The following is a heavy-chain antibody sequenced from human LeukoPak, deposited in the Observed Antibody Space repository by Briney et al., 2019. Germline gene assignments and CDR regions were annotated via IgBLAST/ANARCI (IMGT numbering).Heavy chain of an antibody. V-gene: IGHV3-48*04. D-gene: IGHD3-10*01. CDR3: ARDKSKSMGRGVIIKDHSYYYMDV. Sequence: GGSLRLSCAASGFTFSSYSMNWIRQAPGKGLEWVSYISSSSSTIYYADSVKGRFTISRDNAKNSLYLQMNSLRAEDTAVYYCARDKSKSMGRGVIIKDHSYYYMDVWGKGTTVTISS. CDR2: ISSSSSTI. J-gene: IGHJ6*03. CDR1: GFTFSSYS.